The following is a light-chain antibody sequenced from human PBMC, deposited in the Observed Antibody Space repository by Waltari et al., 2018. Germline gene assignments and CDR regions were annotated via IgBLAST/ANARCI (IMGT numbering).Light chain of an antibody. CDR2: SNN. Sequence: QSVLTQPPSASGTPGQRVFISCSGSSSNIGRNTVNWYQQLPATAPKLLIFSNNHLPSGVSDRFSGSKSGTSASLAISVLQSEDEADYYCAVWDGSLNGHVVFGGGTKLTVL. CDR1: SSNIGRNT. CDR3: AVWDGSLNGHVV. J-gene: IGLJ2*01. V-gene: IGLV1-44*01.